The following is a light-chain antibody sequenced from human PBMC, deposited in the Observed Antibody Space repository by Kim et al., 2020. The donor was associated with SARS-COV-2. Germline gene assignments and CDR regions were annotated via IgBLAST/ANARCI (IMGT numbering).Light chain of an antibody. CDR3: QQSYSSPQT. V-gene: IGKV1-39*01. CDR1: QTIYNY. J-gene: IGKJ1*01. Sequence: SASVGDRVTITCRASQTIYNYLNWCQQKPGKAPQLLIYAASSLQSGVPSRFSGSGSGTEFTLTISSLQPDDFGTYYCQQSYSSPQTFGQGTKVE. CDR2: AAS.